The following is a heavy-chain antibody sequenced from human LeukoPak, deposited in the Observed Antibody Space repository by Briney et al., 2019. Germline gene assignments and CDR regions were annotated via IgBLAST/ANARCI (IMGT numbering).Heavy chain of an antibody. CDR2: IYYRGST. Sequence: PSETLSLTCTVSGGSISSYYRNWIRQPPGKGLEWIGYIYYRGSTNYNPSLKSRVTISVDTSKNQFSLKLSSVTAADTAAYYCAREIPYNYYDSSGPHYFDYWGQGTLVTVSS. CDR3: AREIPYNYYDSSGPHYFDY. J-gene: IGHJ4*02. V-gene: IGHV4-59*01. D-gene: IGHD3-22*01. CDR1: GGSISSYY.